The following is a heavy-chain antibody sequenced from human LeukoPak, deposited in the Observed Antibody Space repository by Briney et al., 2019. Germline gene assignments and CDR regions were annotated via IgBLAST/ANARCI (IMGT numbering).Heavy chain of an antibody. CDR3: ARGYSGNYSPYYFDY. CDR1: GGSISNYH. J-gene: IGHJ4*02. V-gene: IGHV4-59*08. D-gene: IGHD1-26*01. Sequence: SETLSLTYTVSGGSISNYHWSWIRQPPGKGLEWIGYIYYSGSINYNPFLKSRVTISIDTSKNQFSLKLSSVSAADTAVYYCARGYSGNYSPYYFDYWGQGTLVTVSS. CDR2: IYYSGSI.